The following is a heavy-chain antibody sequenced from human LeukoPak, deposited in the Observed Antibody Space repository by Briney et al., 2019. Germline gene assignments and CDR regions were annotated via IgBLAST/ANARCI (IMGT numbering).Heavy chain of an antibody. CDR2: INTGSSYI. D-gene: IGHD3-10*01. CDR3: ARVSLGNNYGSGSYDY. J-gene: IGHJ4*02. Sequence: GGSLRLSCAASGFTFSTYNMNWVRQAPGKGLEWVSSINTGSSYINYADSVKGRFTISRGNAENSLYLQMSSLRAEDTAVYYCARVSLGNNYGSGSYDYWGQGTLVTVSS. CDR1: GFTFSTYN. V-gene: IGHV3-21*01.